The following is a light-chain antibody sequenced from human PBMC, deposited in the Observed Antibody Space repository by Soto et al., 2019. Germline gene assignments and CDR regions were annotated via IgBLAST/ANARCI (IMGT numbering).Light chain of an antibody. V-gene: IGLV2-8*01. CDR2: EVN. Sequence: QSVLTHPPSAAGSPGQSVTISGTGTTSDVGGYNYVSWYQQHPGQAPKVIIYEVNKRPSGVPDRFSGSKSGNTASLTVSGLQPDDEADYFCCSYTASTIYVFGTRTKVTVL. CDR3: CSYTASTIYV. CDR1: TSDVGGYNY. J-gene: IGLJ1*01.